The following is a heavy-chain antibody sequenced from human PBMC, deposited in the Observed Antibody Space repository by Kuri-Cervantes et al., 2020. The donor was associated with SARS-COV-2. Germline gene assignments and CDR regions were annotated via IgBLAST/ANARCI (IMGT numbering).Heavy chain of an antibody. CDR2: IYTSGST. CDR3: ARDPRAVAGFDS. D-gene: IGHD6-13*01. Sequence: SCTVSGGSIGGSHYWTWIRQPAGKGLEWIGHIYTSGSTRYNPSLKSRVPISVDTSKNQLSLKLSSVTAADTAVYYCARDPRAVAGFDSWGQGTLVTVSS. CDR1: GGSIGGSHY. J-gene: IGHJ4*02. V-gene: IGHV4-61*09.